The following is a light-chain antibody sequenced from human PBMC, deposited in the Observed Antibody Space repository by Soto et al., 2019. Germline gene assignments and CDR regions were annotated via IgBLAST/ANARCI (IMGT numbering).Light chain of an antibody. J-gene: IGKJ3*01. CDR1: QSVSNNY. V-gene: IGKV3D-20*02. CDR3: QQRSNWPLT. CDR2: GAS. Sequence: DIVLTQSPGTLSLSPGERATLSCTSSQSVSNNYLAWYQQKPGQAPRLLIYGASNRATGIPDRFSGSGSGTDCTLTISRLEPEDVAVYYCQQRSNWPLTLCPGTKVDIK.